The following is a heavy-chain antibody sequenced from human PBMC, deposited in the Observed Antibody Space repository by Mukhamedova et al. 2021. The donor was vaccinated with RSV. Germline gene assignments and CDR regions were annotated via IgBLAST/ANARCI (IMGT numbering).Heavy chain of an antibody. Sequence: GLEWVSAISGSGGSTYYADSVKGRFTISRDNSKNTLYLQMNSLRAEDTAVYYCAKGRDLEVGPFDYWGQGTLVTVSS. D-gene: IGHD2-15*01. CDR3: AKGRDLEVGPFDY. J-gene: IGHJ4*02. CDR2: ISGSGGST. V-gene: IGHV3-23*01.